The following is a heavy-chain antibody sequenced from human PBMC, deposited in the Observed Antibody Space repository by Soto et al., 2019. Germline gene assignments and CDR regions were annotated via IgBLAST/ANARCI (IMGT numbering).Heavy chain of an antibody. V-gene: IGHV4-31*03. CDR1: GGSISSGGYY. CDR3: ARADYYDSSGCLN. D-gene: IGHD3-22*01. J-gene: IGHJ4*02. CDR2: IYYSGST. Sequence: SETLSLTCTVSGGSISSGGYYWSWIRQHPGKGLEWIGYIYYSGSTYYNPSLKSRVTISVDTSKNQFSLKLSSVTAADTAVYYCARADYYDSSGCLNWGQGTLVTVSS.